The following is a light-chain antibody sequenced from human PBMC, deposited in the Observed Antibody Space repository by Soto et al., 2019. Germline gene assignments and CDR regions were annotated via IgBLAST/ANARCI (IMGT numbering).Light chain of an antibody. J-gene: IGLJ1*01. CDR3: QVWDSSSYV. CDR1: NIGGKS. CDR2: YDS. V-gene: IGLV3-21*04. Sequence: SYELTQPPSVSVAPGKTATITCGGNNIGGKSVHWYQQRPGQSPVLVIYYDSDRPSGMPERFSGSNSGNTATLTISRVEAGDEADYYCQVWDSSSYVFGTGTKLTVL.